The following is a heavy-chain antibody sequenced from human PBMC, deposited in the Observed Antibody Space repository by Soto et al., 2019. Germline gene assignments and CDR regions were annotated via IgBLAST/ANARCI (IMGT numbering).Heavy chain of an antibody. D-gene: IGHD5-12*01. CDR3: ARVQMATLFFDY. J-gene: IGHJ4*02. CDR2: VYYSGTH. V-gene: IGHV4-59*01. CDR1: DRSISGFY. Sequence: SEPLSLACRVCDRSISGFYWSWVRQPPGKGLEWIGYVYYSGTHNYNPSLKSRLTISIDTSKNQFSLKLSSVTAADTAVYYCARVQMATLFFDYWGQGTPVTVSS.